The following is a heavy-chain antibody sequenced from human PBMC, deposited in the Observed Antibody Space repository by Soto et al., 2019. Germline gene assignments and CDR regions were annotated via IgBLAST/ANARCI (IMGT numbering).Heavy chain of an antibody. D-gene: IGHD3-22*01. CDR1: EFTFSNYA. CDR2: ISYGGGTT. Sequence: GSLRLSCAASEFTFSNYAMSWVRQAPGKGLEWVSAISYGGGTTYYADSLKGRFTISRDNSKNTLYLQMNSLRAEDTAVYYCAKNPGYYYDSTGYHFDYWGQGT. CDR3: AKNPGYYYDSTGYHFDY. V-gene: IGHV3-23*01. J-gene: IGHJ4*02.